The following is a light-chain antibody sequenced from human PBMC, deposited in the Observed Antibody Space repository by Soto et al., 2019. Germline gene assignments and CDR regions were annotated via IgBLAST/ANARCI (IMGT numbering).Light chain of an antibody. Sequence: QSALTQPPSASGSPGQSVAISCTGTSSDVGGYNYVSWYQQHPGKAPKLMIYEVNKRPSGVPDRFSGSKSGNTASLTVSGLQAEDEDDYLCTSYAGSSNVFGTGTQLT. CDR3: TSYAGSSNV. V-gene: IGLV2-8*01. J-gene: IGLJ1*01. CDR1: SSDVGGYNY. CDR2: EVN.